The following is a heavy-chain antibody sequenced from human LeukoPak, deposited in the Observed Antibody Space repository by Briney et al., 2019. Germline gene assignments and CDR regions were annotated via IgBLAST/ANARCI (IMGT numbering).Heavy chain of an antibody. J-gene: IGHJ4*02. Sequence: GASVKVSCKTSGYTFTDYYLHWVRQAPGQGLEWMGWINPNNGGTDYAQKFQGRVTMTRDTSISTAYMELNRLRSADTAVYYCARLYRGDYDVLTGYYWVFDQWGQGTLVTVSS. D-gene: IGHD3-9*01. CDR1: GYTFTDYY. V-gene: IGHV1-2*02. CDR3: ARLYRGDYDVLTGYYWVFDQ. CDR2: INPNNGGT.